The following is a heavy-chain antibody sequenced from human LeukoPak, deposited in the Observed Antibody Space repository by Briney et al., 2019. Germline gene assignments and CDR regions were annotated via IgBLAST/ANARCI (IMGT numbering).Heavy chain of an antibody. J-gene: IGHJ4*02. D-gene: IGHD6-19*01. CDR2: INHSGST. CDR3: ARHRYSSGSHG. Sequence: PSETLSLTCAVYGGSFSGYYWSWIRQPPGKGLEWIGEINHSGSTNYNPSLKSRVTISVDTSKNQFSLKLSSVTAADTAVYYCARHRYSSGSHGWGQGTLVTVSS. V-gene: IGHV4-34*01. CDR1: GGSFSGYY.